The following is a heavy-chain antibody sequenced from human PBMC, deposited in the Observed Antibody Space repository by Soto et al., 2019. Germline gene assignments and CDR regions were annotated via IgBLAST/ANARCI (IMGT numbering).Heavy chain of an antibody. CDR2: IFYHGNTY. J-gene: IGHJ4*02. V-gene: IGHV3-30*12. CDR3: ARDRAYGGNYVFDF. Sequence: GGSRRLSCTPSGFTLSTDGMHWVRQASGKGLQWLATIFYHGNTYYYNPSLKRRFAVSLDKSKNTVFLQMNTLTAEDTATYYCARDRAYGGNYVFDFWGLGTLVTVSS. CDR1: GFTLSTDG. D-gene: IGHD4-4*01.